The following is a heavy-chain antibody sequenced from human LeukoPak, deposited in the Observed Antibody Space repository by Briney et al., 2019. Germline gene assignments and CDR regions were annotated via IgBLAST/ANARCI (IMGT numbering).Heavy chain of an antibody. CDR2: ISGSGGST. D-gene: IGHD5-18*01. Sequence: GGSLRLSCAASGFTFSSYAMSWVRRAPGKGLEWVSAISGSGGSTYYADSVKGRFTISRDNSKNTLYLQMNSLRAEDTAVYYCAKDVDTAMENPYFDYWGQGTLVTVSS. J-gene: IGHJ4*02. V-gene: IGHV3-23*01. CDR1: GFTFSSYA. CDR3: AKDVDTAMENPYFDY.